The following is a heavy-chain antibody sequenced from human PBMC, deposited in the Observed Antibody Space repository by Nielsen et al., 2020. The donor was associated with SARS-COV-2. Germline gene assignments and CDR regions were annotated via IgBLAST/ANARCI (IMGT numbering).Heavy chain of an antibody. J-gene: IGHJ4*02. V-gene: IGHV1-18*01. CDR2: ISGFNGNT. CDR3: ARWRTYGNGWDF. D-gene: IGHD6-19*01. Sequence: ASVKVSCKASGYTFSNFGLSWVRQAPGRGLEWIGWISGFNGNTNYLQKFKGRVTMTTHSSTGTVYMELRSLRADDTAIYYCARWRTYGNGWDFWGQGTMVT. CDR1: GYTFSNFG.